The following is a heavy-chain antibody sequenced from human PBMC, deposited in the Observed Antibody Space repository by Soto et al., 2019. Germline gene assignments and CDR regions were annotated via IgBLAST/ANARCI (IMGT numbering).Heavy chain of an antibody. CDR3: ARWGVPHSSGWQGEYYFDY. Sequence: ASVKVSCKASGYTFTGYYMHWVRQAPGQGLEWMGWINPNSGGTNYAQKFQGWVTMTRDTSISTAHMELSRLRSDDTAVYYCARWGVPHSSGWQGEYYFDYWGQGTLVTVSS. D-gene: IGHD6-19*01. V-gene: IGHV1-2*04. CDR1: GYTFTGYY. CDR2: INPNSGGT. J-gene: IGHJ4*02.